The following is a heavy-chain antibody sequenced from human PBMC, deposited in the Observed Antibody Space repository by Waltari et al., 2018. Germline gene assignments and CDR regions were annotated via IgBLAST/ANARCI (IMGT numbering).Heavy chain of an antibody. Sequence: QVQLQQWGAGLLKPSETLSLTCAVYGGSFSGYYWSWIRPPPGKGLEWIGEINHSGSTNYNPSLKSRVTISVDTSKNQFSLKLSSVTAADTAVYYCARAITIAAAGSYYYYMDVWGKGTTVTVSS. D-gene: IGHD6-13*01. V-gene: IGHV4-34*01. CDR1: GGSFSGYY. J-gene: IGHJ6*03. CDR3: ARAITIAAAGSYYYYMDV. CDR2: INHSGST.